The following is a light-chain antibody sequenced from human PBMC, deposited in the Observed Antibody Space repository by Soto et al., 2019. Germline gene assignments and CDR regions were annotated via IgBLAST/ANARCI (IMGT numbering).Light chain of an antibody. Sequence: QTVVTQSPSASASLGASVKLTCNLSSGHSSYAIAWHQQQPEKGPRYLMKLNSDGSHSKGDGIPDRFSGSSSGAERYLTISSLQSEDEADYYCQTWGTGIRVFGTGTKLTVL. CDR2: LNSDGSH. CDR3: QTWGTGIRV. J-gene: IGLJ1*01. V-gene: IGLV4-69*01. CDR1: SGHSSYA.